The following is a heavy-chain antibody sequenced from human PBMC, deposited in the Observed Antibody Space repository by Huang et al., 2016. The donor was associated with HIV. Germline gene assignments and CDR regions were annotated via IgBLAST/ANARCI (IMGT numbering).Heavy chain of an antibody. D-gene: IGHD3-16*01. J-gene: IGHJ5*02. CDR3: AREIMISFGGPFDP. CDR2: INHRRTH. Sequence: QVQLHQWGAGLLKPSETLSLTCAVYGWSFSSYYWNWIRQSPGKGLGWIGQINHRRTHTYNPSRKSRGTMSVDTSKNQFSLKLNAVTAADTAVYYCAREIMISFGGPFDPWGQGTLVTVSS. V-gene: IGHV4-34*01. CDR1: GWSFSSYY.